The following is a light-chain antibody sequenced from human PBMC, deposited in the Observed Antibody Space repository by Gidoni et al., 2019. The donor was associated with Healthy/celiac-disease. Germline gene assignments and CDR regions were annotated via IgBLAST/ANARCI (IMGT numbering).Light chain of an antibody. Sequence: SYELTQQPSVSVSPGQTASITCSGDKSGEKTACGYHQKPGQSPVLVIYQDSKRPSGIPDRFSGSNSGITATLTISWTQAMDEADYYCQAWDSSTAVFGGGTKLTVL. CDR2: QDS. CDR3: QAWDSSTAV. J-gene: IGLJ2*01. V-gene: IGLV3-1*01. CDR1: KSGEKT.